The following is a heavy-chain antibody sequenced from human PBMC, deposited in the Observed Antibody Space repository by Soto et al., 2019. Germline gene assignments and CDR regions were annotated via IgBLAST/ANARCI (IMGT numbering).Heavy chain of an antibody. D-gene: IGHD4-17*01. Sequence: QVQLQESGPGLVKPSQTLSLTCTVSGGSISSGDYYWSWIRQPPGKGLEWIGYIYYSGSTYYNPSLKSRVTLSVDTCKNQFSLKLSSVTAADTAVYYCARQTIPPVNALGYFDYWGQGTLVTVSS. CDR2: IYYSGST. CDR3: ARQTIPPVNALGYFDY. V-gene: IGHV4-30-4*01. J-gene: IGHJ4*02. CDR1: GGSISSGDYY.